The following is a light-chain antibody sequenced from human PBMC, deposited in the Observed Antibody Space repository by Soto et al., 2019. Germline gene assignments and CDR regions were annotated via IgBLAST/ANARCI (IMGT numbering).Light chain of an antibody. CDR3: QQYGSSGT. J-gene: IGKJ1*01. V-gene: IGKV3-15*01. CDR2: GAF. Sequence: EIVMTQSPVTLPVSPGERVTLSCRASQSVSSNLAWYQQKPGQAPSLLIYGAFTRATGIPARFSGTGSGTDFTLTISRLEPEDFAVYYCQQYGSSGTFGQGTKVDI. CDR1: QSVSSN.